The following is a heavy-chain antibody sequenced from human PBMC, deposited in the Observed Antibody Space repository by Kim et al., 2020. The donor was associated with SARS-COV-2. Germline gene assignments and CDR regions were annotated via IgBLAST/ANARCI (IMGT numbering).Heavy chain of an antibody. CDR3: ARAHNNRCSDYPYYLDY. CDR1: GGSVSSGSYF. Sequence: SETLSLTCTVSGGSVSSGSYFWSWIRQPPGKGLEWIGYIYYSGNTNYNPSLKSRVTMSVDTSKNQFSLKLRSVTAADTAVYYCARAHNNRCSDYPYYLDYWGQGTLVTVSS. J-gene: IGHJ4*02. D-gene: IGHD3-22*01. CDR2: IYYSGNT. V-gene: IGHV4-61*01.